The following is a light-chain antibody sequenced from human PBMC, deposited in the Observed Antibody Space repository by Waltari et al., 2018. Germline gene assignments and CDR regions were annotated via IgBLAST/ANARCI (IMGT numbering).Light chain of an antibody. J-gene: IGLJ3*02. CDR1: SGHSSYA. Sequence: QLVLTQSPSASASLGASVKLTCTLHSGHSSYAIAWHQPQPEKGPRYLMNVNSDGSHSKGDGIPDRFSGSSSGAERYLTISSLQSEDEADYYCQTWGTGIRWVFGGGTKLTVL. CDR3: QTWGTGIRWV. V-gene: IGLV4-69*01. CDR2: VNSDGSH.